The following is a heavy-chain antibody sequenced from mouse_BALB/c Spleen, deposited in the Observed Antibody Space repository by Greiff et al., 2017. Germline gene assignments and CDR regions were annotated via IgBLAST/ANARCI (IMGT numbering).Heavy chain of an antibody. V-gene: IGHV5-9-4*01. CDR1: GFTFSSYA. Sequence: EVQGVESGGGLVKPGGSLKLSCAASGFTFSSYAMSWVRQSPEKRLEWVAEISSGGSYTYYPDTVTGRFTISRDNAKNTLYLEMSSLRSEDTAMYYCARDRVLEGYYAMDYWGQGTSVTVSS. CDR2: ISSGGSYT. D-gene: IGHD5-1*01. J-gene: IGHJ4*01. CDR3: ARDRVLEGYYAMDY.